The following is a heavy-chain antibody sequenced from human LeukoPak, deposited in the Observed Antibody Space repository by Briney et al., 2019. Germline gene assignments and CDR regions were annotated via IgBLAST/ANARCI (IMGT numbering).Heavy chain of an antibody. V-gene: IGHV3-7*01. CDR3: ARGYSRRYYYYGMDV. J-gene: IGHJ6*02. Sequence: GGSLRLSCAASGFTFSTYWMTWVRQAPGKGLEWVANIKQDGSEKYYVDSVKGRFTISRDNAKNSLYLQMNSLRAEDTAVYYCARGYSRRYYYYGMDVWGQGTTVTVSS. D-gene: IGHD1-26*01. CDR2: IKQDGSEK. CDR1: GFTFSTYW.